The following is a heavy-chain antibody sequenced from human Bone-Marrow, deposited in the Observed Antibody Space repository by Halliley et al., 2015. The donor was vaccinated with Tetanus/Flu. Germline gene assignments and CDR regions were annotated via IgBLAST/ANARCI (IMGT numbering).Heavy chain of an antibody. Sequence: LRLSCTVSGDSIINYFWSWIRQPPGKGLEWIGYISYSGSTNYNPSLESRATISVGTSKNKFSLKLTSVTATDTAVYYCARRYDRSGYYENWFDSWGQGTLVTVSS. V-gene: IGHV4-59*08. D-gene: IGHD3-22*01. CDR2: ISYSGST. CDR1: GDSIINYF. J-gene: IGHJ5*01. CDR3: ARRYDRSGYYENWFDS.